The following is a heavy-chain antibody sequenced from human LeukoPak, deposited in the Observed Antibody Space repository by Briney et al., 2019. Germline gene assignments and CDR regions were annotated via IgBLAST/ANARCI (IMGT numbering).Heavy chain of an antibody. CDR1: GGTFISYA. Sequence: SVKVSCKASGGTFISYAISWVRQAPGQGLEWMGGIVPIFGTANYAQKFQGRVTITADESTSTAYMELSSLRSEDTAVYYCARDRGYSSSWYETNFDYWGQGTLVTVSS. V-gene: IGHV1-69*13. J-gene: IGHJ4*02. CDR3: ARDRGYSSSWYETNFDY. D-gene: IGHD6-13*01. CDR2: IVPIFGTA.